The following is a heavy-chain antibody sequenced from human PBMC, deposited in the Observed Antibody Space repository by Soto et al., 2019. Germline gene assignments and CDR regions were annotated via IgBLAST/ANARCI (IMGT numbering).Heavy chain of an antibody. V-gene: IGHV3-73*01. J-gene: IGHJ4*02. D-gene: IGHD4-17*01. CDR1: GFTFSGPA. CDR2: IRSKANSYAT. Sequence: GGSLRLSCAASGFTFSGPAMHWVRQASGKGLEWVGRIRSKANSYATAYAASVKGRFTISRDDSKNTAYLQMNSLKTEDTAVYYCTRTTVTTSDFDYWGQGTLVTVSS. CDR3: TRTTVTTSDFDY.